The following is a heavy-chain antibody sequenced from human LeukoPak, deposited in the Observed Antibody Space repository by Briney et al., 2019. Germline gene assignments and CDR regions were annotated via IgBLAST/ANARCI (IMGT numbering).Heavy chain of an antibody. CDR3: ARVGFWGSTSCSFDY. J-gene: IGHJ4*02. D-gene: IGHD2-2*01. CDR2: IRYSGST. V-gene: IGHV4-59*08. Sequence: PSETLSLTCTVSGGSISSYYWSWIRQPPGKGLEWIGNIRYSGSTNYNPSLKSRVTISVDTSKNQFSLKLSSVTAADTAVYYCARVGFWGSTSCSFDYWGQGTLATVSS. CDR1: GGSISSYY.